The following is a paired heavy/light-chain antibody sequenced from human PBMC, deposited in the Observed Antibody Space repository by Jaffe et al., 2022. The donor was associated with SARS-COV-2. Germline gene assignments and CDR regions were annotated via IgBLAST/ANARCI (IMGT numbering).Light chain of an antibody. J-gene: IGLJ1*01. Sequence: SYELTQPLSVSVALGQTARITCGGNNIGSKNVHWYQQKPGQAPVLVIYRDSNRPSGIPERFSGSNSGNTATLTISRAQAGDEADYYCQVWDSSTVFGTGTKVTVL. V-gene: IGLV3-9*01. CDR1: NIGSKN. CDR2: RDS. CDR3: QVWDSSTV.
Heavy chain of an antibody. V-gene: IGHV3-23*01. CDR2: ISGSGGST. D-gene: IGHD3-10*01. Sequence: EVQLLESGGGLVQPGGSLRLSCAASGFTFSSYAMSWVRQAPGKGLEWVSAISGSGGSTYYADSVKGRFTISRDNSKNTLYLQMNSLRAEDTAVYYCAKDYGVWFGELEGENWFDPWGQGTLVTVSS. CDR1: GFTFSSYA. J-gene: IGHJ5*02. CDR3: AKDYGVWFGELEGENWFDP.